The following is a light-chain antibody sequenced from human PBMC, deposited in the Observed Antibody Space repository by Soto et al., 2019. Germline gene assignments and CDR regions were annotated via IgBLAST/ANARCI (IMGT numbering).Light chain of an antibody. J-gene: IGLJ3*02. V-gene: IGLV1-44*01. CDR3: ATWDDSLNGWV. CDR1: SNIGSRS. CDR2: STD. Sequence: QSVLTQPPSASAPPGQRVTMSFSGSNIGSRSVYWYQHLPGTAPQLLIYSTDLRPSGVPDRFSGSKSGTSASLAISGLQSEDEANYYCATWDDSLNGWVFGGGTKLTVL.